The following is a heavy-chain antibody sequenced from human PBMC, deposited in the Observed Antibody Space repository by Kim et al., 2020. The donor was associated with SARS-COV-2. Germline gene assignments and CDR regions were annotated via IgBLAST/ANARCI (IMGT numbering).Heavy chain of an antibody. CDR2: IYYSGST. J-gene: IGHJ6*02. D-gene: IGHD3-9*01. V-gene: IGHV4-39*01. CDR1: GGSISSSSYY. CDR3: AIRLFGDISPRGMDV. Sequence: SETLSLTCTVSGGSISSSSYYWRWIRQPPGKGLEWIGSIYYSGSTYYNPSLKSRVTISVDTSKNQFSLKLSSVTAADTAVYYCAIRLFGDISPRGMDVWGQGTTVTVSS.